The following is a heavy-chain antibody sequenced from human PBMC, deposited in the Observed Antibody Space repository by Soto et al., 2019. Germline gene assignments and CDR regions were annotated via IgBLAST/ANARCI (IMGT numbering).Heavy chain of an antibody. CDR3: ASELLYGSGSHDYLYYGMDV. Sequence: QVQLVESGGGVVQPGKSLRLSCAASGFSFSSYAMHWVRQAPGKGLQWVALIWFDGSKTYYADSVKGRFTISRDSSKNTLDLQMNSLRADDTAVYYCASELLYGSGSHDYLYYGMDVWGQGTTVTVSS. V-gene: IGHV3-33*01. CDR1: GFSFSSYA. D-gene: IGHD3-10*01. CDR2: IWFDGSKT. J-gene: IGHJ6*02.